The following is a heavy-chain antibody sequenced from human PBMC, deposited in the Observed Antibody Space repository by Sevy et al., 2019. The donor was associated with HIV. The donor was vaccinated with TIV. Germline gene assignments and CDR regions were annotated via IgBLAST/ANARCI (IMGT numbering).Heavy chain of an antibody. CDR1: GGSFSSGNYY. CDR3: ARVDRAYYDGSAFDF. CDR2: IYNSGST. J-gene: IGHJ4*02. Sequence: SETLSLTCTVSGGSFSSGNYYWSWIRQPAGKGLEWIGRIYNSGSTNYNPTLKSRVTISVDTSKNQFSLRLSSVTAADTAVYYCARVDRAYYDGSAFDFWGQGTLVTVSS. D-gene: IGHD3-22*01. V-gene: IGHV4-61*02.